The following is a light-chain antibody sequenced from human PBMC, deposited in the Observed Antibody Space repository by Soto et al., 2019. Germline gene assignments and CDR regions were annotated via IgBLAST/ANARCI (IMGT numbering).Light chain of an antibody. CDR3: QQYGNSPYT. J-gene: IGKJ2*01. CDR1: QSVSSTF. CDR2: DAS. Sequence: PGDRATLSCRASQSVSSTFLSWYQQKPGQAPRLLIFDASSRATGIPDRFSGSGSGTDFTLTISRLEPEDFAVYFCQQYGNSPYTFGQGTKLEI. V-gene: IGKV3-20*01.